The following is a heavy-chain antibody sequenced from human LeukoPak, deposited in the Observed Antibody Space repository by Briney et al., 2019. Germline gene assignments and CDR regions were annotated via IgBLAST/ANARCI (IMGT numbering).Heavy chain of an antibody. D-gene: IGHD2-21*01. J-gene: IGHJ4*02. CDR1: GGSISSSSYY. CDR2: IYYSGST. Sequence: SETLSLTCTVSGGSISSSSYYWGWIRQPPGKGLEWIGSIYYSGSTYYNPSLKSRVTISVDTSKNQFSLKLSSVTAADTAVYYCARLGGGASDYWGQGTLVIVSS. V-gene: IGHV4-39*01. CDR3: ARLGGGASDY.